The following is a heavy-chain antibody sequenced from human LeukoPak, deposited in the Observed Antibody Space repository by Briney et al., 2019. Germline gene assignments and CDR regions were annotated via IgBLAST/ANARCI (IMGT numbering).Heavy chain of an antibody. CDR3: ARRQRYCSSPNCYPVHFDY. Sequence: SETLSLTCTVSGGSISSSSYYWGWIRQPPGKGLEWIGSIYYSGSTYYNPSPSLKSRVTISVDTSKNQFSLKLSSVTAADTAVYYCARRQRYCSSPNCYPVHFDYWGQGTLVTVSS. CDR1: GGSISSSSYY. CDR2: IYYSGST. V-gene: IGHV4-39*01. D-gene: IGHD2-2*01. J-gene: IGHJ4*02.